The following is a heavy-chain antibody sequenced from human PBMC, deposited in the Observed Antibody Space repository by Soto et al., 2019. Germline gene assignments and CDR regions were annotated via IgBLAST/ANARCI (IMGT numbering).Heavy chain of an antibody. Sequence: GEFLKISCKASGYSFTTNLIGWVRQMPGKGLEWMGIIYPADSDTRYSPSLQGQVTISVDKSISTAYMELSSLRSEDTAVYYCARGYDFWSGYLYFDYWGQGTLVTVSS. D-gene: IGHD3-3*01. V-gene: IGHV5-51*01. CDR1: GYSFTTNL. J-gene: IGHJ4*02. CDR2: IYPADSDT. CDR3: ARGYDFWSGYLYFDY.